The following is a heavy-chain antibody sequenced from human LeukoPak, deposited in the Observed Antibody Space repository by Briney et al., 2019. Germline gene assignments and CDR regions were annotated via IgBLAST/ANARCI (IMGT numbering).Heavy chain of an antibody. CDR2: ISGIGGST. J-gene: IGHJ4*02. D-gene: IGHD3-16*01. CDR1: GLPFNSHA. Sequence: QSGGSLRLSCAASGLPFNSHAMTWVRPAPGKGLEWVSAISGIGGSTFYADFVKGRFTISRDNSKNTLYLQMNTLRPEDTALYYCAKSSKAVMYYFDYWGQGTLVTVSS. CDR3: AKSSKAVMYYFDY. V-gene: IGHV3-23*01.